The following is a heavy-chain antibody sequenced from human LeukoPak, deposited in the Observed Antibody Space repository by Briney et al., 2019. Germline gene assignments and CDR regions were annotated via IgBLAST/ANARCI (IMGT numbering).Heavy chain of an antibody. CDR2: ISSSSSYI. Sequence: PGGSLRLSCAASGFTFSSYTMNWVRQAPGKGLEWVSSISSSSSYIYYAASVKGRFTISRDNAKNSLYLQMNSLRAEDTAVYYCARDREGSGTYLDYWGQGTLVTVSS. CDR3: ARDREGSGTYLDY. V-gene: IGHV3-21*01. CDR1: GFTFSSYT. D-gene: IGHD1-26*01. J-gene: IGHJ4*02.